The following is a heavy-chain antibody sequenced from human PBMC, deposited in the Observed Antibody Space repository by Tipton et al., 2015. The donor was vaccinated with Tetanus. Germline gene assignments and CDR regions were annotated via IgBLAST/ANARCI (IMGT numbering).Heavy chain of an antibody. CDR3: ARDRGEDWTNFYYMDV. J-gene: IGHJ6*03. CDR1: GFIFNNYW. CDR2: INRDGSDK. Sequence: SLRLSCSASGFIFNNYWMSWVRQAPGKGLEWVANINRDGSDKYSVDSVKGRFTISRDEAKNSLYLQMSSLRVGDTAVYYCARDRGEDWTNFYYMDVWGKGATVTVSS. D-gene: IGHD3/OR15-3a*01. V-gene: IGHV3-7*01.